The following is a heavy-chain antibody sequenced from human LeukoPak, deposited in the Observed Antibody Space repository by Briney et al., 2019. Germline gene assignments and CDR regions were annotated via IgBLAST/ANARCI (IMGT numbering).Heavy chain of an antibody. CDR2: IDPSDSYT. CDR3: ARLSNPYCSGGTCSPTPFDS. D-gene: IGHD2-15*01. V-gene: IGHV5-10-1*01. CDR1: GYTFTNYW. Sequence: GESLRFSCQTSGYTFTNYWITWVRQMPGKGLEWMGRIDPSDSYTNYRRSFEGHITFSTDKSTATVYLQWSSLEASDTAVYYCARLSNPYCSGGTCSPTPFDSWGQGTLVTVSS. J-gene: IGHJ4*02.